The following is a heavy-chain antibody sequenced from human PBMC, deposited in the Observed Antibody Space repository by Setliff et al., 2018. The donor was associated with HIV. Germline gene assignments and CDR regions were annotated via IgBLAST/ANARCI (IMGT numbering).Heavy chain of an antibody. CDR2: VSPRGTT. V-gene: IGHV4-38-2*02. CDR1: GDSVSSDYY. Sequence: PSETLSLTCTVFGDSVSSDYYWGWVRQPPGKGLEFIGSVSPRGTTSFKPSLRRRVTMKIDTSKNQFSLRVTSVTAADTAVYYCAKKGLDDYGDYLNLRWCFDLWGRGTLVTVSS. CDR3: AKKGLDDYGDYLNLRWCFDL. D-gene: IGHD4-17*01. J-gene: IGHJ2*01.